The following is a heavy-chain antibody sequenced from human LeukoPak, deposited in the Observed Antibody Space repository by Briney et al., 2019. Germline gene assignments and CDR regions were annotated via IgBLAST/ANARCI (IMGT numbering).Heavy chain of an antibody. J-gene: IGHJ3*02. CDR3: ARNQAVAANRGAFDI. CDR1: GGYISSSSYY. Sequence: SETPSLTCTVSGGYISSSSYYWGWIRQSPGKGLEWIGSVYYSGSTYYNPYNPSLTSRVTMSVDTSKNQFSLKLDSVTEIDTAMYYCARNQAVAANRGAFDIWGQGTMVTVSS. CDR2: VYYSGST. D-gene: IGHD6-19*01. V-gene: IGHV4-39*07.